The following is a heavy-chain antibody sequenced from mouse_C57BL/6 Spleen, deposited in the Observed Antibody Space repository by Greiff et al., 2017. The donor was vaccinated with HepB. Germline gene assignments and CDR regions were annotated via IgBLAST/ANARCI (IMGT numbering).Heavy chain of an antibody. J-gene: IGHJ4*01. CDR3: ARDYYGSSHYAMDY. CDR2: INPGSGGT. D-gene: IGHD1-1*01. CDR1: GYAFTNYL. Sequence: VQLQQSGAELVRPGTSVKVSCKASGYAFTNYLIEWVKQRPGQGLEWIGVINPGSGGTNYNEKFKGKATLTADKSSSTAYMQLSSLTSEDSAVYFCARDYYGSSHYAMDYWGQGTSVTVSS. V-gene: IGHV1-54*01.